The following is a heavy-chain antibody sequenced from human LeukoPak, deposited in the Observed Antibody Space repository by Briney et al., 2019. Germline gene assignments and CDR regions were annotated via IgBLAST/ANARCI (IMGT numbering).Heavy chain of an antibody. CDR3: ATYRQVLLPFES. J-gene: IGHJ4*02. Sequence: GGSLRLSCAASGFTFSSYSMNWVRQAPGKGLEWVSSISSTSTYIYYADSVKGRFTISRDNAKNSLYLQMNSLRAEDTAIYYCATYRQVLLPFESWGQGTLVTVSS. D-gene: IGHD2-8*02. CDR1: GFTFSSYS. V-gene: IGHV3-21*04. CDR2: ISSTSTYI.